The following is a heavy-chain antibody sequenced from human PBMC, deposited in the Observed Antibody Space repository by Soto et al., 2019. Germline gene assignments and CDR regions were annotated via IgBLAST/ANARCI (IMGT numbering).Heavy chain of an antibody. D-gene: IGHD6-13*01. J-gene: IGHJ3*02. CDR2: IYYSGST. Sequence: SETLSLTCTVSGGSISSYYWSWIRQPPGKGLEWIGYIYYSGSTNYNPSLKSRVTISVDTSKNQFSLKLSSVTAADTAVYYCARGSSGSSWVGAFDIWGQGTMVTVSS. CDR1: GGSISSYY. CDR3: ARGSSGSSWVGAFDI. V-gene: IGHV4-59*01.